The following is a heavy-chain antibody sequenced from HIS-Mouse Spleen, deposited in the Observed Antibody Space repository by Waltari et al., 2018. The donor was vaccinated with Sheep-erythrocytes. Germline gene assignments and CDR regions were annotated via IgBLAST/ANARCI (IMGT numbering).Heavy chain of an antibody. Sequence: QVQLQQWGAGLLKPSETLSLTCAVYGGSFSGYYWTWHRKPPGKGLEWIGERNPSGSRIDEGEGVERVGKVKPVGRRNDNPSLQSRVTMSVETSKNQCSLKRSSVTDADTAVYYCARGPRTGDHNYWYVDLWGRGTLVTVSS. CDR3: ARGPRTGDHNYWYVDL. V-gene: IGHV4-34*01. CDR1: GGSFSGYY. D-gene: IGHD7-27*01. CDR2: RNPSGSRIDEGEGVERVGKVKPVGRR. J-gene: IGHJ2*01.